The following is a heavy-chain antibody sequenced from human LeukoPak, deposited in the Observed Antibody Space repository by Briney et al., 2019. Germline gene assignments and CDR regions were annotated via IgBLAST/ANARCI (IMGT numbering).Heavy chain of an antibody. V-gene: IGHV1-69*04. CDR2: IIPVLNIT. Sequence: SVKVSCKTSGGTFSSSAITWVRQAPGKGVEWMGRIIPVLNITTYAQKFQGSVTITADTSTSTVYMELSSLRSEETAVYYCARDQGLTAPPPYGLDVWGQGTTVIVSS. D-gene: IGHD5-18*01. CDR3: ARDQGLTAPPPYGLDV. CDR1: GGTFSSSA. J-gene: IGHJ6*02.